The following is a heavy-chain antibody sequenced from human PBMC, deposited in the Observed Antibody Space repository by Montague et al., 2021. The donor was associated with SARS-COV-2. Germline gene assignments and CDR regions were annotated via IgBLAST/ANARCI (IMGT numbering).Heavy chain of an antibody. CDR3: AKRASSGWYLDWYFDL. CDR2: INSDGSST. J-gene: IGHJ2*01. V-gene: IGHV3-74*01. Sequence: SLRLSCAAPGFTFSSYWMHWVRQAPGKGLVWVSRINSDGSSTSYADSVKGRFTISRDNAKNTLYLQMNSLRAEDTAVYYCAKRASSGWYLDWYFDLWGRGTLVTVSS. D-gene: IGHD6-19*01. CDR1: GFTFSSYW.